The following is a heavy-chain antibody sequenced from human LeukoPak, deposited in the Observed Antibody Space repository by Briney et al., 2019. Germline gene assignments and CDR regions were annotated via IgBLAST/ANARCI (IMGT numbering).Heavy chain of an antibody. CDR2: ISYDGSNK. D-gene: IGHD5-24*01. V-gene: IGHV3-30*04. CDR1: GFTFSNFP. CDR3: ARDKADVYNTLDY. Sequence: QPGRSLRLSCAASGFTFSNFPMHWVRQAPGKGLEWVAVISYDGSNKFYADSVKGRFTISRDNSKNTLSLQMDRLRAEDTAVYYCARDKADVYNTLDYWGQGTLVTVSS. J-gene: IGHJ4*02.